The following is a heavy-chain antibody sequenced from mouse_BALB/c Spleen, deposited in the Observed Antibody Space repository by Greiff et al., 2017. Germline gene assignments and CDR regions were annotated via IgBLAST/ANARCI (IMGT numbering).Heavy chain of an antibody. J-gene: IGHJ4*01. Sequence: VQLQQSGAELVRSGASVKLSCTASGFNIKDYYMHWVKQRPEQGLEWIGRIDPANGNTKYDPKFQGKATITADTSSNTAYLQLSSLTSEDTAVYYCAGGYDGGDAMDYWGQGTSVTVSS. CDR3: AGGYDGGDAMDY. V-gene: IGHV14-3*02. CDR1: GFNIKDYY. CDR2: IDPANGNT. D-gene: IGHD2-2*01.